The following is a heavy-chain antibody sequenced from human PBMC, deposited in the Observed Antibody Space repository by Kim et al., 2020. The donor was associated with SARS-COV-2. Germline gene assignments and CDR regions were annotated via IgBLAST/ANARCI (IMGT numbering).Heavy chain of an antibody. V-gene: IGHV3-15*01. J-gene: IGHJ4*02. CDR1: GFTFSNAW. Sequence: GGSLRLSCAASGFTFSNAWMSWVRQAPGKGLEWVGRIKSKTDGGTTDYAAPVKGRFTISRDDSKNTLYLQMNSLKTEDTAVYYCTTDYLGYCSSTSCYTGGYWGQGTLVTVS. CDR3: TTDYLGYCSSTSCYTGGY. CDR2: IKSKTDGGTT. D-gene: IGHD2-2*02.